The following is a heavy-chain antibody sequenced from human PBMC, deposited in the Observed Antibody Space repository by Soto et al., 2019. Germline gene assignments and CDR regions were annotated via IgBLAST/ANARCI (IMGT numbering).Heavy chain of an antibody. Sequence: GGSLRLSCAASGFTFSSYAMSWVRRAPGEGLEWVSGISRTGGSTYYADSVRGRFTVSRDNSKNTLYLQMNSLRAEDTAVYYCLSYPGSVTHDWGQGTLVTVSS. D-gene: IGHD1-26*01. CDR3: LSYPGSVTHD. J-gene: IGHJ4*02. CDR1: GFTFSSYA. V-gene: IGHV3-23*01. CDR2: ISRTGGST.